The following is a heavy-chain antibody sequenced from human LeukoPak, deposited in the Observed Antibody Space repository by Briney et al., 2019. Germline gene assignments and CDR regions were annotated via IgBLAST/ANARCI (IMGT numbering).Heavy chain of an antibody. CDR3: AREPFYYDSSGYYSDY. CDR2: ISAYNGNT. Sequence: GASVKVSCKASGYTFTSYGISWVRQAPGQGLEWMGWISAYNGNTNYAQKLQGRVTMTTDTSTSTAYMELRSLRSDDTAVYYCAREPFYYDSSGYYSDYWGQGTPVTVSS. D-gene: IGHD3-22*01. CDR1: GYTFTSYG. J-gene: IGHJ4*02. V-gene: IGHV1-18*01.